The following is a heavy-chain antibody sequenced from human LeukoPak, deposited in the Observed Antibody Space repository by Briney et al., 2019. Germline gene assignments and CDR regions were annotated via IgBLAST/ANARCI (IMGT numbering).Heavy chain of an antibody. J-gene: IGHJ3*02. CDR2: IKQDGSDQ. V-gene: IGHV3-7*01. Sequence: GGSLRLSCAASGFTFSNYWLSWVRQAPGKGLEWVASIKQDGSDQYYVDSVKGRFTISRDNAKNSLYLQMNSLRAEDTAVYYCARDDWSHAFDIWGQGTMVTVSS. D-gene: IGHD3-9*01. CDR1: GFTFSNYW. CDR3: ARDDWSHAFDI.